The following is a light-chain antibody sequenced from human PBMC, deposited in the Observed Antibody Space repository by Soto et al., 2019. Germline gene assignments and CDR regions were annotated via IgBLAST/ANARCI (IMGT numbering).Light chain of an antibody. V-gene: IGKV1-5*03. CDR1: QTISSW. CDR2: KAS. CDR3: QQYNTYSSLT. Sequence: DIQMTQSPSTLSGSVGDRVAITFRASQTISSWLAWYQQKPGKAPKLLIYKASTLKSGVPSRFSGSGSGTEFTLTISSLQPDDFATYYCQQYNTYSSLTFGGGTKVDI. J-gene: IGKJ4*01.